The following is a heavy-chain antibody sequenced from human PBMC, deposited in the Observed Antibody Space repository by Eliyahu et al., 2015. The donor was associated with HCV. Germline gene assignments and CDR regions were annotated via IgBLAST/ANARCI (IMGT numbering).Heavy chain of an antibody. D-gene: IGHD3-22*01. V-gene: IGHV1-18*04. CDR1: GYIFTNYG. Sequence: QVQLVQSGAEVKRPGASVRVSCKASGYIFTNYGISWVRQAPGQGLEWMGWISVDNDNTNYAQKFQGRVSMTTDTSTNTAYVEVMSLTSDDTAVYYCARSSGFAIFEYWGQGALVTVS. CDR3: ARSSGFAIFEY. CDR2: ISVDNDNT. J-gene: IGHJ4*02.